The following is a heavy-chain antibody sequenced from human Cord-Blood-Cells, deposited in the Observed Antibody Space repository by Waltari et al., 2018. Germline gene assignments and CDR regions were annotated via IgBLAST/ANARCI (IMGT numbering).Heavy chain of an antibody. Sequence: QVQLQQWGAGLLKPSETLSLTCAVYGGSFSGSYWSWIRQPPGKGLEWIGEINHSGSTNYNPSLKSRVTISVDTSKNQLSLKLSSVTAADTAVYYCARGGDIGVAGTGLDFQHWGQGTLVTVSS. CDR1: GGSFSGSY. V-gene: IGHV4-34*01. CDR2: INHSGST. CDR3: ARGGDIGVAGTGLDFQH. J-gene: IGHJ1*01. D-gene: IGHD6-19*01.